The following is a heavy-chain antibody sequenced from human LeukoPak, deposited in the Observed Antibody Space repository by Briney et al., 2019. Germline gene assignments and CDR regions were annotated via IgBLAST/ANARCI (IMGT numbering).Heavy chain of an antibody. D-gene: IGHD3-10*01. J-gene: IGHJ4*02. CDR3: ARDINVERITMVRGVIISSPTFDY. CDR1: GGSFSGYY. V-gene: IGHV4-38-2*02. Sequence: SETLSPTCAVYGGSFSGYYWGWIRQPPGKGLGWIGSIYHSGSTYYNPSLKSRVTISVDTSKNQFSLKLSSVTAADTAVYYCARDINVERITMVRGVIISSPTFDYWGQGTLVTVSS. CDR2: IYHSGST.